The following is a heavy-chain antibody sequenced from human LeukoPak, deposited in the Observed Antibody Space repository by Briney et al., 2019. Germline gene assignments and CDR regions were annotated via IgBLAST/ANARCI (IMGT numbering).Heavy chain of an antibody. CDR1: GFTFSSYS. D-gene: IGHD3-22*01. J-gene: IGHJ4*02. V-gene: IGHV3-21*01. Sequence: GGSPRLSCAASGFTFSSYSMNWVRQAPGKGLEWVSSISSSSSYIYYADSVKGRFTISRDNSKNTLYLQMNSLRAEDTAVYYCARASYYDSSGYDYWGQGTLVTVSS. CDR3: ARASYYDSSGYDY. CDR2: ISSSSSYI.